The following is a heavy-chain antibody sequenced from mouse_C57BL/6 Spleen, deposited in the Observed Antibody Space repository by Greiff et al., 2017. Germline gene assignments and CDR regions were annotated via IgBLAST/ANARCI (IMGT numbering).Heavy chain of an antibody. CDR3: AREGAPYYYAMDD. Sequence: EVKLMESEGGLVQPGSSMKLSCTASGFTFSDYYMAWVRQVPEKGLEWVANINYDGSSTYYLDSLKSRFIISRDNAKNILYLQMSSLKSEDTATYYGAREGAPYYYAMDDWGQGTSVTVSS. CDR1: GFTFSDYY. CDR2: INYDGSST. V-gene: IGHV5-16*01. J-gene: IGHJ4*01.